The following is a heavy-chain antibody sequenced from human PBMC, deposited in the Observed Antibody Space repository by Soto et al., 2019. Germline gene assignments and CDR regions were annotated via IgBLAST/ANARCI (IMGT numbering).Heavy chain of an antibody. J-gene: IGHJ4*02. CDR3: ATLPRTIERTPAAIWSFDS. CDR2: LDAEDGGT. D-gene: IGHD2-2*01. CDR1: GYSLSDLS. V-gene: IGHV1-24*01. Sequence: GASVKVSCKVSGYSLSDLSIHWVRQAPGKGLEWMGGLDAEDGGTIYAQKLQGRGTMTEDTSTDTAYMELSSLTSEDTAMYYCATLPRTIERTPAAIWSFDSWGQGTLVTVSP.